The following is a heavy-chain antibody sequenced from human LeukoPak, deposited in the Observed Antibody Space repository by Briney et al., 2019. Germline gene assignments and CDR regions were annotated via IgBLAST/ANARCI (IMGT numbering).Heavy chain of an antibody. Sequence: GGSLRLSCAASGFTFSIYRMNWVRQAPGKGLEWVAFINGSSTYIYYADSVKGRFTISRDNAKNSLYLQMNSLRAEDTAVYYCARDQIYSIGDGMDVRGQGTTVTVSS. CDR3: ARDQIYSIGDGMDV. J-gene: IGHJ6*02. D-gene: IGHD6-19*01. CDR2: INGSSTYI. CDR1: GFTFSIYR. V-gene: IGHV3-21*01.